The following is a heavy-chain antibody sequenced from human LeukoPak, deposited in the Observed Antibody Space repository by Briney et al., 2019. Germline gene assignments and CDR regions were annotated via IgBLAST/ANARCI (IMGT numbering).Heavy chain of an antibody. J-gene: IGHJ5*02. D-gene: IGHD6-13*01. V-gene: IGHV1-69*13. Sequence: ASVKVSCKASGGTFSSYAISWVRQAPGQGLEWMGGIIPIFGTANYAQKFQGRVTITADESTSTAYMELSSLRSEDTAVYYCARVGTAAAGTGWFDPWGQGTLVTVSS. CDR1: GGTFSSYA. CDR3: ARVGTAAAGTGWFDP. CDR2: IIPIFGTA.